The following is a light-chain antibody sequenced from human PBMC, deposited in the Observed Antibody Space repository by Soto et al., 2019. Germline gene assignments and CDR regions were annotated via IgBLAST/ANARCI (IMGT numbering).Light chain of an antibody. Sequence: QSVLTQPASVSGSPGQSITISCAGASSDVGGYNYVSWYQQQPGKAPKFRIYDVTNRPSGVSNRFSGSKSGNTASLTISGLQAEDDADYYCSSYTTSNTRQIVFGTGTKVTVL. J-gene: IGLJ1*01. CDR3: SSYTTSNTRQIV. CDR2: DVT. V-gene: IGLV2-14*01. CDR1: SSDVGGYNY.